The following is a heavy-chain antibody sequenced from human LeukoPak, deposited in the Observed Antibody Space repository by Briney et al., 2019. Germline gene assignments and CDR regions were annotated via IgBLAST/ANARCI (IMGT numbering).Heavy chain of an antibody. CDR2: ISGSGGST. D-gene: IGHD1-1*01. CDR1: GFTFSSYA. CDR3: ARAQHELETHYYYYYMDV. Sequence: PGGSLRLSCAASGFTFSSYAMSWVRQAPGKGLEWVSAISGSGGSTYYADSVKGRFTISRDNSKNTLYLQMNSLRAEDTAVYYCARAQHELETHYYYYYMDVWGKGTTVTVSS. J-gene: IGHJ6*03. V-gene: IGHV3-23*01.